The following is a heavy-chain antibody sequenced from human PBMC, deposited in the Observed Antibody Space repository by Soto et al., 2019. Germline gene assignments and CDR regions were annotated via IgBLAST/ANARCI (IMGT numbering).Heavy chain of an antibody. V-gene: IGHV3-30*18. J-gene: IGHJ6*02. CDR1: GFTFSSYG. CDR3: AKVMITFGGGHRYGLDV. D-gene: IGHD3-16*01. Sequence: QVQLVESGGGVVQPGGSLRLSCAASGFTFSSYGMHWVRQAPGKGLEWLAVISWDGSNYNYADSVKGRSTISRDNSKNTLYLQMTSLTPEATAVYYCAKVMITFGGGHRYGLDVWGRGTTVTVSS. CDR2: ISWDGSNY.